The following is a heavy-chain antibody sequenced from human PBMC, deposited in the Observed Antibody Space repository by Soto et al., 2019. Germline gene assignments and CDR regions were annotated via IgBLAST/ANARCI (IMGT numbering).Heavy chain of an antibody. J-gene: IGHJ4*02. D-gene: IGHD3-16*01. V-gene: IGHV1-69*08. CDR1: GGTFSSYT. Sequence: QVQLVQSGAEVKKPGSSVKVSCKASGGTFSSYTISWVRQAPGQGLEWMGRIIPILGIANYAQKFQGRVTITADKSTSTGYMELSSLRSEDTAVYYCARDGDYVWGEYWGQGTLVTVSS. CDR2: IIPILGIA. CDR3: ARDGDYVWGEY.